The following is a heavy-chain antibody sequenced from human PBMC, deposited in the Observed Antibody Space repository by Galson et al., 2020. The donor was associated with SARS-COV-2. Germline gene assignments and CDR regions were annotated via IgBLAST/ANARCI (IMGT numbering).Heavy chain of an antibody. V-gene: IGHV1-46*01. J-gene: IGHJ4*02. Sequence: ASVKVSCKASGYTFTNYYIHWVRQAPGQGLEWVGITHPSGDNAIYAQKFQGRVTMTGDTSTSTVYMEVSSVTTEDTAVYYCARGGGVVLAALDYWGQGTPVTVSS. D-gene: IGHD6-25*01. CDR3: ARGGGVVLAALDY. CDR2: THPSGDNA. CDR1: GYTFTNYY.